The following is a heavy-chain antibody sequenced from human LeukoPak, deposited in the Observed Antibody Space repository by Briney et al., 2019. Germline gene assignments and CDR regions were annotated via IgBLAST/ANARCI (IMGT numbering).Heavy chain of an antibody. V-gene: IGHV3-30-3*02. CDR3: AKSVAIYFYYGLDV. CDR1: GFTFSNYA. CDR2: ISYDGSTK. D-gene: IGHD3-3*01. J-gene: IGHJ6*02. Sequence: GRSLRLSCADSGFTFSNYAMHWVRQTPGKGLEWVAVISYDGSTKYYADSVKGRFIISRDNSKNTLFLQMDSLRAEDTAPYYCAKSVAIYFYYGLDVWGQGTTVAVSS.